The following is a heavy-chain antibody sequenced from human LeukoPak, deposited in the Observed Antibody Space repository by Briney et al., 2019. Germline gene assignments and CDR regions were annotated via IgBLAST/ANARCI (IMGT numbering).Heavy chain of an antibody. CDR1: GFTFSSYA. J-gene: IGHJ6*03. CDR2: ISGSGGST. Sequence: PGGSLRLSCAASGFTFSSYAMSWVRQAPGKGLEWVSAISGSGGSTYYADSVKGRFTISRDNSKNTLYLQMNSLRAEDTAVYYCANAGSGGSCNSVCYYYMDVWGKGTTVTVSS. V-gene: IGHV3-23*01. CDR3: ANAGSGGSCNSVCYYYMDV. D-gene: IGHD2-15*01.